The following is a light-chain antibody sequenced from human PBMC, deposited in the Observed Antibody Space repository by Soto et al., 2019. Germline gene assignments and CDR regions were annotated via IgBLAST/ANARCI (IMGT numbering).Light chain of an antibody. CDR2: DNS. Sequence: QSVLTQPPSVSGAPGQKVTTSCSGSSTNIGNNYVSWYQHLPGTAPKLLIYDNSERPSGIPDRFSGSKSGTSATLGITGLQTGDEADYYCGTWDSSLSAGVFGGGTKLTVL. CDR1: STNIGNNY. V-gene: IGLV1-51*01. J-gene: IGLJ2*01. CDR3: GTWDSSLSAGV.